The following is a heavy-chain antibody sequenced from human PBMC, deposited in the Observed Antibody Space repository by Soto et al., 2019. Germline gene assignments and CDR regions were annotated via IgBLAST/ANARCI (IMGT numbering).Heavy chain of an antibody. CDR1: GGSISSGGYS. V-gene: IGHV4-30-2*01. CDR2: IYHSGST. Sequence: PSETLSLTCAVSGGSISSGGYSWSWIRQPPGKGLEWIGYIYHSGSTYYNPSLKSRVTISVDRSKNQFSLKLSSVTAAATAVYYCARGPPSYWGQGPLVTVSS. J-gene: IGHJ4*02. CDR3: ARGPPSY.